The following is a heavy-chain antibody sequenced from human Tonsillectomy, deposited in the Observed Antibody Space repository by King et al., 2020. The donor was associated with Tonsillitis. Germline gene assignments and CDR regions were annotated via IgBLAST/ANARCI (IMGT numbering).Heavy chain of an antibody. CDR3: AREGFGSGSYYLDY. CDR2: INTNTGNP. D-gene: IGHD3-10*01. J-gene: IGHJ4*02. V-gene: IGHV7-4-1*02. Sequence: QLVQSGSELKKPGASVKVSCKASGYTFINYALNWVRQAPGQGLEWMGWINTNTGNPTYAQGFTGRFVFSLDTSVSTAYLQISSLKAEVTAVYYCAREGFGSGSYYLDYWGQGTLVTVSS. CDR1: GYTFINYA.